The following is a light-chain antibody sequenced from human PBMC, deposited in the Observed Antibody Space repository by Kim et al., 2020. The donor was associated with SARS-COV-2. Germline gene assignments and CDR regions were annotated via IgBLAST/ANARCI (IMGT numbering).Light chain of an antibody. CDR1: QSVSSGY. CDR2: EAS. V-gene: IGKV3D-20*01. CDR3: QQYSSSPLS. Sequence: EIVLTQSPATLSLSPGERATLSCGASQSVSSGYLAWYQQKPGLAPRLLIYEASIRATGIPDRFSGSGSGTDFTLTVSRLEPEDFAVYYCQQYSSSPLSFGGGTKVDI. J-gene: IGKJ4*01.